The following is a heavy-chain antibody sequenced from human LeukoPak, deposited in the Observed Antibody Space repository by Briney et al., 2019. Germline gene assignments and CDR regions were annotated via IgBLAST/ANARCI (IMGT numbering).Heavy chain of an antibody. J-gene: IGHJ4*02. Sequence: PGESLKISCKASGYSFISYWIGWVRQMPGKGLEWMGIIYPGDSDTRYSPSFQGQVTISADKSISTAYLQWSSLKASDTAMYYCARQRGLYCSGDSCYIDYWGQGTLVTVSS. CDR1: GYSFISYW. CDR3: ARQRGLYCSGDSCYIDY. CDR2: IYPGDSDT. V-gene: IGHV5-51*01. D-gene: IGHD2-15*01.